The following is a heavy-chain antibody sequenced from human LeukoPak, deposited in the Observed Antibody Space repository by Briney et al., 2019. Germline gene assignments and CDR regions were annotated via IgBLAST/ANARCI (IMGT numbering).Heavy chain of an antibody. CDR3: ARWVGYCSSTSCYMGYYYYYYMDV. D-gene: IGHD2-2*02. CDR2: ISSSSSTI. J-gene: IGHJ6*03. CDR1: GFTFSSNS. Sequence: PGGSLRLSCAASGFTFSSNSMNWVRQAPGKGLEWVSYISSSSSTIYYADSVKGRFTISRDNAKNSLYLQMNSLRAEDTAVYYCARWVGYCSSTSCYMGYYYYYYMDVWGKGTTVTVSS. V-gene: IGHV3-48*01.